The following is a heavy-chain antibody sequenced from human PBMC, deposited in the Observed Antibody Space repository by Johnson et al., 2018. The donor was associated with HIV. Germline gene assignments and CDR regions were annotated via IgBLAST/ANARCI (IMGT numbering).Heavy chain of an antibody. CDR1: GFTVSTNY. CDR3: AKVATYYYGSGSYPDAFDI. D-gene: IGHD3-10*01. CDR2: IYSGGST. Sequence: VQLLESGGGLIQPGGSLRLSCAVSGFTVSTNYMSWVRQAPGKGPEWVSVIYSGGSTYYADSVKGRFTISRDNSKNTLYLQMNSLRAEDTAVYYCAKVATYYYGSGSYPDAFDIWGQGTMVTVSS. V-gene: IGHV3-53*01. J-gene: IGHJ3*02.